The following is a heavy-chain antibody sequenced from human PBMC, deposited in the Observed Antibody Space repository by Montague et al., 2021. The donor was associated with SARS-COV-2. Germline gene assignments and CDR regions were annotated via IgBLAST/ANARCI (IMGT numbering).Heavy chain of an antibody. V-gene: IGHV3-30*04. Sequence: SLRLSWAASGFTFSSYAMHWVRQAPGKGLGWVAVISYDGSNKYYADSVKGRFTISRDNSKNTLYLQMNSLRAEDTAVYYCAGDSVLIVATIGTLGFDYWGQGTLVPFSS. CDR3: AGDSVLIVATIGTLGFDY. J-gene: IGHJ4*02. CDR2: ISYDGSNK. D-gene: IGHD5-12*01. CDR1: GFTFSSYA.